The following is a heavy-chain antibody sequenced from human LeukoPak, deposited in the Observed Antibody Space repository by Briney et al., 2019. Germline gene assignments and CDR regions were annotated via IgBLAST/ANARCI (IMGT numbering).Heavy chain of an antibody. CDR1: GYTFTTYD. CDR2: INLGNT. J-gene: IGHJ5*02. V-gene: IGHV1-8*03. D-gene: IGHD6-13*01. CDR3: ARGGRSWSNFDL. Sequence: ASVKVSCKASGYTFTTYDINWVRQATAQGLEWMGWINLGNTGYAQKFQGRVTITTNTSISTAYMELTSLRSEDTAVYYCARGGRSWSNFDLWGQGTLVTVSS.